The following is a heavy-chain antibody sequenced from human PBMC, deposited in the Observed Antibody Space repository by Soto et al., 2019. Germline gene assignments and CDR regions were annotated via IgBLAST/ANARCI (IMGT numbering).Heavy chain of an antibody. J-gene: IGHJ4*02. Sequence: PSETLSLTCTVSGGSISSGGYYWSWIRQHPGKGLEWIGYIYYSGSTYYNPSLKSRVTISVDTSKNQFSLKLSSVTAADTAVYYCARGVRWGQLVRSYFAYWGQGTLVTVSS. V-gene: IGHV4-31*03. CDR2: IYYSGST. CDR1: GGSISSGGYY. CDR3: ARGVRWGQLVRSYFAY. D-gene: IGHD6-13*01.